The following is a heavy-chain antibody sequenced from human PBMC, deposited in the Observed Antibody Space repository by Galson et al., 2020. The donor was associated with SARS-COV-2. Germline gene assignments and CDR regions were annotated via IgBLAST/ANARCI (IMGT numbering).Heavy chain of an antibody. J-gene: IGHJ2*01. V-gene: IGHV4-38-2*01. CDR1: GYSINSDFY. CDR3: ARPSSSGYYSMWYFDL. CDR2: IHHSGTT. Sequence: SETLSLTCAVPGYSINSDFYWAWIRQPPGKGLAWIGSIHHSGTTYQNPSLKSRVAISIDTSKHQFSLNLSSVTAADTAVYYCARPSSSGYYSMWYFDLWGRGTLVTVSS. D-gene: IGHD3-22*01.